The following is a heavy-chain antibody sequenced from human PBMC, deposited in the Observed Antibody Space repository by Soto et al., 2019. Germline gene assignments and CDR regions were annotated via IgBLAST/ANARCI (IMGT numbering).Heavy chain of an antibody. D-gene: IGHD3-3*01. J-gene: IGHJ5*02. V-gene: IGHV1-69*13. CDR3: ARDAEIFGVVTPGWFDP. CDR1: GGTFSSYA. Sequence: SVKVSCKASGGTFSSYAISWVRQAPGQGLEWMGGIIPIFGTANYAQKFQGRVTITADESTSTAYMGLSSLRSEDTAVYYCARDAEIFGVVTPGWFDPWGQGTLVTVSS. CDR2: IIPIFGTA.